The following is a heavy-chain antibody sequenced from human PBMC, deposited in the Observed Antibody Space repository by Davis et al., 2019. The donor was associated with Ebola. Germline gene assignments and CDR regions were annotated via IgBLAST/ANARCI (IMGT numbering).Heavy chain of an antibody. CDR2: ISHSGST. V-gene: IGHV4-34*01. Sequence: MPSETLSLTCAVYGGSFSGYYWSWIRQPPGKGLEWIGEISHSGSTNYNPSLKSRVTISVDTSKNQFSLKLSSVTAADTAVYYCARGGYSYGFDYWGQGTLVTVSS. J-gene: IGHJ4*02. CDR3: ARGGYSYGFDY. D-gene: IGHD5-18*01. CDR1: GGSFSGYY.